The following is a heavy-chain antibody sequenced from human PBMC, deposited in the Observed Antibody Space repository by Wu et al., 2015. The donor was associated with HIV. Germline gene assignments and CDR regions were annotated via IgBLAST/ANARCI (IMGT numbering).Heavy chain of an antibody. V-gene: IGHV1-2*06. CDR2: LNPYSGGA. D-gene: IGHD4-11*01. CDR1: GYTFTAHQ. Sequence: QVQLVQSGTEVKKPGASVKVSCKTSGYTFTAHQIHWVRQVPGQGFEWLGRLNPYSGGADYEQRFQGRITMTRDTSLSTAYMELTRLRSDDTATYYCARDFTLTTPGLRHNWFGPWGQGTLVTVSS. J-gene: IGHJ5*02. CDR3: ARDFTLTTPGLRHNWFGP.